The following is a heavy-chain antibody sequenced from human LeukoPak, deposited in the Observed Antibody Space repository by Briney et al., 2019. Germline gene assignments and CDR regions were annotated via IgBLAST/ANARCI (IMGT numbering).Heavy chain of an antibody. Sequence: GGSLRLSCAASGFTVSSNYMSWVRQAPGKGLEWVSVIYSGGSTYYADSVKGRFTISRDNSKNTLYLQMNSLRAEDTAVYYCARAEVATRIFDYWGQGTLVTVSS. CDR2: IYSGGST. J-gene: IGHJ4*02. CDR3: ARAEVATRIFDY. D-gene: IGHD5-12*01. CDR1: GFTVSSNY. V-gene: IGHV3-53*01.